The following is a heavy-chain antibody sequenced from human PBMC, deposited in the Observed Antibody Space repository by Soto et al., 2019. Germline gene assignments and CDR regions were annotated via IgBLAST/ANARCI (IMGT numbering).Heavy chain of an antibody. D-gene: IGHD3-10*01. CDR3: AKDLSPNMGCMDV. J-gene: IGHJ6*02. CDR1: GFTFSSYA. V-gene: IGHV3-23*01. CDR2: ITGSGGTT. Sequence: EVQLLESGGDLVQPGGSLRLSCAASGFTFSSYAMSWVRQAPGKGLEGVSSITGSGGTTFYADSVKGRLTISRDNSKNTLYVQMDILRAEDTAVYYCAKDLSPNMGCMDVWGPGTTVTVSS.